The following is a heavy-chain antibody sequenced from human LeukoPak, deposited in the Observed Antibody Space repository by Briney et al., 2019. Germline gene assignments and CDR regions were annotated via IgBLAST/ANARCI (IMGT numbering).Heavy chain of an antibody. CDR3: ARDKPEAANGRDV. Sequence: SETLSLTCTVSGGSISSGGYYWSWIRQHPGKGLEWIGYIYYSGSTYYNPSLKSRVTISVDTSKKQFSLKLSSVTAADTAVYYCARDKPEAANGRDVWGQRATVTVSS. V-gene: IGHV4-31*03. J-gene: IGHJ6*01. CDR1: GGSISSGGYY. CDR2: IYYSGST. D-gene: IGHD6-25*01.